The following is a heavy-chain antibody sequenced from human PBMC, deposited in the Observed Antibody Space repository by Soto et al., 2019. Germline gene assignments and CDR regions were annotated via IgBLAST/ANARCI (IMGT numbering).Heavy chain of an antibody. V-gene: IGHV3-23*01. D-gene: IGHD3-3*01. CDR2: ISGSGGST. CDR1: GFTFSSYA. Sequence: PGGSLRLSCAASGFTFSSYAMSWVRQAPGKGLEWVSAISGSGGSTYYADSVKGRFTISRDNSKNTLYLQMNSLRAEDTAVYYCAKAPMYYDFWSGYYLNYGMDVWGQGTTVTV. CDR3: AKAPMYYDFWSGYYLNYGMDV. J-gene: IGHJ6*02.